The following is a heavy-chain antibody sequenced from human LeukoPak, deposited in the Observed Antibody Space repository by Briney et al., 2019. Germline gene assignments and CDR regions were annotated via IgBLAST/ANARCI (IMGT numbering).Heavy chain of an antibody. V-gene: IGHV4-39*01. CDR3: ARRGSSGYYH. D-gene: IGHD3-22*01. J-gene: IGHJ5*02. Sequence: PSETLSLTCTVSGDSISSGPYYWGWIRQPPGKGLEWIGNIYYGENTYYNPSLKSRVTISIDTSNNQFYLKLSSVTAADTAVYYCARRGSSGYYHWGQGTLVTVSS. CDR2: IYYGENT. CDR1: GDSISSGPYY.